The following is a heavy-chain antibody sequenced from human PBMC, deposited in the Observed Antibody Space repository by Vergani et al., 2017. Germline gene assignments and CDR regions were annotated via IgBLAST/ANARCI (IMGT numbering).Heavy chain of an antibody. D-gene: IGHD6-19*01. CDR2: IIPMFGTT. J-gene: IGHJ4*02. V-gene: IGHV1-69*01. Sequence: QVQLVQSGAEVKKPGSSVKVSCKASGGTFSSSSTLWVRQAPGQGLEWMGGIIPMFGTTYYAQKFQGRVTITADESTSTAYMELNSLRSEDTAVYYCARGGRAKWLVRVYLDYWGQGTLVTVSS. CDR1: GGTFSSSS. CDR3: ARGGRAKWLVRVYLDY.